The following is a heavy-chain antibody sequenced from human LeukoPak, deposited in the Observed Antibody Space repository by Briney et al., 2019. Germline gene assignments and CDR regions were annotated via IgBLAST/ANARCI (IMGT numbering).Heavy chain of an antibody. Sequence: GGSLRLSCVASGFSFDDYTMHWVRQAPGKGLEWVSLINWDGATTYYADSVKGRFTISRDNSKRSLFLQMDSLLTEDSAVYYCAKDAGLTEPVGYYYLYYYMDVWGKETTVTVSS. V-gene: IGHV3-43*01. CDR2: INWDGATT. D-gene: IGHD2-15*01. J-gene: IGHJ6*03. CDR1: GFSFDDYT. CDR3: AKDAGLTEPVGYYYLYYYMDV.